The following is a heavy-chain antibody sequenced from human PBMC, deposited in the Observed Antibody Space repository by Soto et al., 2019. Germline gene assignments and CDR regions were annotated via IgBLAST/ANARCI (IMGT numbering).Heavy chain of an antibody. CDR1: GGSISSGGYY. J-gene: IGHJ4*02. CDR2: IYNSGST. CDR3: ARRFLVSSGYYFFDY. Sequence: SETLSLTCTVSGGSISSGGYYWSWIRQHPGKGLEWIGYIYNSGSTYYNPSLKSRVTISVDTSKNQFSLKLSSVTAADTALYYCARRFLVSSGYYFFDYWGQGTLVTAPQ. V-gene: IGHV4-31*03. D-gene: IGHD3-22*01.